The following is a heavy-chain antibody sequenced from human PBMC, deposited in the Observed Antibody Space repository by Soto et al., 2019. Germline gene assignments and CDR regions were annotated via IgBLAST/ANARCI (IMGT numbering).Heavy chain of an antibody. V-gene: IGHV4-61*08. J-gene: IGHJ4*02. CDR1: DDSFRGADYY. D-gene: IGHD6-19*01. CDR3: ESGPGYIDGWRTSDF. Sequence: SETLSLTCTVSDDSFRGADYYWSWIRQPLGKGPEWIGYTYYNGDTKYNPALKSRVTMSVDTSKNQFSLRLSSVTAADTAVYFCESGPGYIDGWRTSDFWGRGILVTVYS. CDR2: TYYNGDT.